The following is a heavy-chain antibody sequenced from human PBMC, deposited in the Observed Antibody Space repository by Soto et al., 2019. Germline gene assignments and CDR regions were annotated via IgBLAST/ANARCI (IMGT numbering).Heavy chain of an antibody. V-gene: IGHV3-53*01. CDR3: AKENGYSSSWFEFDY. CDR1: GFTVSSYH. Sequence: PGGSLRLSCAASGFTVSSYHMSWVRQAPGKGLEWVSIIYTAGSADFADSVKGRFTISRDNSKNTLYLQMNSLRAEDTAVYYCAKENGYSSSWFEFDYWGQGTLVTVSS. CDR2: IYTAGSA. J-gene: IGHJ4*02. D-gene: IGHD6-13*01.